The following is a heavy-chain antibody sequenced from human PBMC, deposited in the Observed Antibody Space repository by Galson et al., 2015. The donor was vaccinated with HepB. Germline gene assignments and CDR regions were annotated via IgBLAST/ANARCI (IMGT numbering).Heavy chain of an antibody. Sequence: SVTVSCKASGYTFTSYYMHWVRQAPGQGLEWMGIINPSGGSTSYAQKFQGRVTMTRDTSTSTVYMELSSLRSEDTAVYYCAREEAAAGTFYYYGMDVWGQGTTVTVSS. V-gene: IGHV1-46*03. CDR2: INPSGGST. CDR1: GYTFTSYY. J-gene: IGHJ6*02. D-gene: IGHD6-13*01. CDR3: AREEAAAGTFYYYGMDV.